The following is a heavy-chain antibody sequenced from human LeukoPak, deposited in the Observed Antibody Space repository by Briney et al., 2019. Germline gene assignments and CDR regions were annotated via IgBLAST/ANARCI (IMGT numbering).Heavy chain of an antibody. V-gene: IGHV1-2*02. D-gene: IGHD3-3*01. CDR3: ARDLTIFGVAQYYFDY. J-gene: IGHJ4*02. Sequence: GASVKVSCKTSGYTFTGYYMHWVRQAPGQGLEWMGWINPNSGGTNYAQKLQGRVTMTRDTSISTAYMELSRLRSDDTAVYYCARDLTIFGVAQYYFDYWGQGTLVTVSS. CDR2: INPNSGGT. CDR1: GYTFTGYY.